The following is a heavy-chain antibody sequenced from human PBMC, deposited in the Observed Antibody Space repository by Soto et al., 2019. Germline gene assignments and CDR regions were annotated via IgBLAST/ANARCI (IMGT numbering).Heavy chain of an antibody. J-gene: IGHJ6*02. CDR1: GVSISRYY. CDR2: MYNTGST. Sequence: SETLSLTCTVSGVSISRYYWSWIRQPPGKGLEWIGYMYNTGSTVYSPSFKSRVTISVDTSKNQFSLKLNSVTAADTAVYYCARDLWGYCGTDCYPLDVWGQGTTVTSP. CDR3: ARDLWGYCGTDCYPLDV. D-gene: IGHD2-21*02. V-gene: IGHV4-59*01.